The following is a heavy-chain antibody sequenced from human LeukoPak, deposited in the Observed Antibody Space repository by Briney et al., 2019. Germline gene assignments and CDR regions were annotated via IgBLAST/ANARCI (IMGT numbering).Heavy chain of an antibody. V-gene: IGHV4-34*01. Sequence: SDTLTLTCPLYGGSFSDYYWSWIRQPPGTGKEGIGEVNHSVSTNYNPSNKSRVTISGETTNNQFSLKLSSVPAADTAVYYCARAPIVVVPAAGTGWFDPWGQGTLVTVSS. CDR1: GGSFSDYY. CDR2: VNHSVST. CDR3: ARAPIVVVPAAGTGWFDP. J-gene: IGHJ5*02. D-gene: IGHD2-2*01.